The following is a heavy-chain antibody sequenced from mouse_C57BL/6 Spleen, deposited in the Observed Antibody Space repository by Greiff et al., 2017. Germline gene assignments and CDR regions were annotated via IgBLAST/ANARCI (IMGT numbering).Heavy chain of an antibody. Sequence: EVQLQQSGPVLVKPGASVKMSCKASGYTFTDYWMHWVKQRPGQSLEWIGVIHPYNGGTNYNEKFKGKATLTVDKSSSTAYMELNSLTSEDSAVYYCARYERECDFAYWGQGTLVTVSA. D-gene: IGHD2-12*01. CDR1: GYTFTDYW. CDR2: IHPYNGGT. J-gene: IGHJ3*01. V-gene: IGHV1-19*01. CDR3: ARYERECDFAY.